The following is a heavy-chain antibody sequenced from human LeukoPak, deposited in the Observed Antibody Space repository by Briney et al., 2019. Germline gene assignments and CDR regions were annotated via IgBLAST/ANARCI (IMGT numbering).Heavy chain of an antibody. V-gene: IGHV4-39*02. CDR3: TREGGSGWGFDY. Sequence: SETLSLICTVSGGSISSSSYYWGWIRQPPGKGLEWIGSIYYSGSTYYNPSLKSRVTISVDTSKNQFSLKLSSVTAADTAVYYCTREGGSGWGFDYWGQGTLVTVSS. CDR2: IYYSGST. D-gene: IGHD6-19*01. CDR1: GGSISSSSYY. J-gene: IGHJ4*02.